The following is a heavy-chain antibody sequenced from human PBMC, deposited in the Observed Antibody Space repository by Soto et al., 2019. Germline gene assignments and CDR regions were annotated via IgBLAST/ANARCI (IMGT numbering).Heavy chain of an antibody. CDR2: IIPILGIA. J-gene: IGHJ4*02. Sequence: ASVKLSCNASGGTFSSYTISLVRQAPGQGLEWMGRIIPILGIANYAQKFQGRVTITADKSTSTAYMELSSLRSDDTAVYYCARMTMAGETYDYWGQGTLVTVSS. CDR3: ARMTMAGETYDY. CDR1: GGTFSSYT. V-gene: IGHV1-69*02. D-gene: IGHD6-19*01.